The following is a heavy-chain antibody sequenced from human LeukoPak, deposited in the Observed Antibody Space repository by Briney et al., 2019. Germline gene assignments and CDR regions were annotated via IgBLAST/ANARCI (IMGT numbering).Heavy chain of an antibody. Sequence: PGGSLRLSCAASGLTSRSSSMNWVRQAPGKGLEWVSSISSSSSYMYYTDSVKGRFTIFRDNAESSLYLQMNSLRIEDTAVYYCARGLISSGYSPYFDYWGQGTLVTVSS. CDR2: ISSSSSYM. J-gene: IGHJ4*02. CDR3: ARGLISSGYSPYFDY. CDR1: GLTSRSSS. D-gene: IGHD3-22*01. V-gene: IGHV3-21*01.